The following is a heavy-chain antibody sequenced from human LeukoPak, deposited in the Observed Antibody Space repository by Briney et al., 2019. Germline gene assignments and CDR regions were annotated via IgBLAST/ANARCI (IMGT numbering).Heavy chain of an antibody. CDR3: ASTPRVTTVTTARY. V-gene: IGHV1-2*04. Sequence: GGSLRLSCAASGFTFTGYYMHWVRQAPGQGLEWMGWINPNSGGTNYAQKFQGWVTMTRDTSISTAYMELSRLRSEDTAVYYCASTPRVTTVTTARYWGQGTLVTVSS. CDR1: GFTFTGYY. CDR2: INPNSGGT. J-gene: IGHJ4*02. D-gene: IGHD4-17*01.